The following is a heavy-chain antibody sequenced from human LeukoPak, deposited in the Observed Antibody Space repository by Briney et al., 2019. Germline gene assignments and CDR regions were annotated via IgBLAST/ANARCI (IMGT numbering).Heavy chain of an antibody. J-gene: IGHJ4*02. D-gene: IGHD3-10*01. CDR1: GFIFSDYY. V-gene: IGHV3-72*01. Sequence: PGGSLRLSCAASGFIFSDYYMDCVRQAPGKRLEWVGRTRNKANSYTTEYAASVKGRFTISRDDSKNSLYLQMNSLKTEDTAVYYCARDLRGSRSSSYFDYWGQGTLVTVSS. CDR3: ARDLRGSRSSSYFDY. CDR2: TRNKANSYTT.